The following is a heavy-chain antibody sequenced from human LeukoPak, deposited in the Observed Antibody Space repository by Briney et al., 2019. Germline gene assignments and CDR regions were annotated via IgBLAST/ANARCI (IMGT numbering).Heavy chain of an antibody. CDR1: GFTFSSYA. D-gene: IGHD4-17*01. CDR3: ASSVTTIWFYYYYGMDV. CDR2: ISYDGSNK. Sequence: GGSLRLSCSASGFTFSSYAMHWVRQAPGKGLEWVAVISYDGSNKYYADSVKGRFTIPRDNSKNTLYLQMNSLRAEDTAVYYCASSVTTIWFYYYYGMDVWGQGTTVTVSS. J-gene: IGHJ6*02. V-gene: IGHV3-30-3*01.